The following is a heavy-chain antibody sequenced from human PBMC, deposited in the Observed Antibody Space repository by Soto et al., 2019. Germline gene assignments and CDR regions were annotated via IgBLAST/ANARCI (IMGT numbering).Heavy chain of an antibody. Sequence: QVQLVESGRGLVKPGGSLRLSCAASGFIFSDYYMSWIRQAPGRGLEWVSSISSASSYTDHAESVKGRFTVSRDNAKNSLYLQMNSLRAEDTAVYYCARTGSGNFDFWGQGALVTVSS. J-gene: IGHJ4*02. CDR1: GFIFSDYY. CDR2: ISSASSYT. V-gene: IGHV3-11*05. D-gene: IGHD3-10*01. CDR3: ARTGSGNFDF.